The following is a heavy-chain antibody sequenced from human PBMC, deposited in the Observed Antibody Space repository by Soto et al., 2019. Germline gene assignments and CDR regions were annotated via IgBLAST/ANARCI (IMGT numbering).Heavy chain of an antibody. J-gene: IGHJ6*02. Sequence: GASVKVSCKASGGTFSSYTISWVRQAPGQGLEWMGRIIPILGIANYAQKFQGRVTITANKSTSTAYMELSSQRTEDTAVYYYARGNREYSGYDYYYYGMDVWGQGTTVTVSS. CDR1: GGTFSSYT. D-gene: IGHD5-12*01. CDR3: ARGNREYSGYDYYYYGMDV. V-gene: IGHV1-69*02. CDR2: IIPILGIA.